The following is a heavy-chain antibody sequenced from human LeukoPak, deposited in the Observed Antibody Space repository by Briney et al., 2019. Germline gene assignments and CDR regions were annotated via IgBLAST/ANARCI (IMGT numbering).Heavy chain of an antibody. CDR2: IYSRGTT. J-gene: IGHJ4*02. Sequence: GGSLRLPCAASVFTASSNYIICVRQAPAKGLECVTVIYSRGTTYHADSVKGRFTISRDNSKNTLYLQMNSLRAEDTAVYYCARGGGSSGYYYGYWGQGTLVTVSS. D-gene: IGHD3-22*01. V-gene: IGHV3-53*01. CDR1: VFTASSNY. CDR3: ARGGGSSGYYYGY.